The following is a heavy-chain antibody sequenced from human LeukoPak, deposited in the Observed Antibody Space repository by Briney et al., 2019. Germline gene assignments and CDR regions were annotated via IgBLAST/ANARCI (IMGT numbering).Heavy chain of an antibody. J-gene: IGHJ4*02. D-gene: IGHD4-23*01. Sequence: SETLSLTCAVYGGSFSGYYWSWIRQPPGKGLEWIGEINHSGSTNYNPSLKSRVTISVDTSKNQFSLKLSSVTAADTAVYSCASNDYGGNPGRVDYWGQGTLVTVSS. CDR2: INHSGST. CDR3: ASNDYGGNPGRVDY. V-gene: IGHV4-34*01. CDR1: GGSFSGYY.